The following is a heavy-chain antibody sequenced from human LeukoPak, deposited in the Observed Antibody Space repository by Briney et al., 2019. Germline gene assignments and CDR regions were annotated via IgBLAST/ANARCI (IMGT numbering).Heavy chain of an antibody. J-gene: IGHJ4*02. CDR1: GFTFSNYA. CDR3: AKESPHFDY. V-gene: IGHV3-30-3*01. CDR2: ISSDGSNK. Sequence: PGRSLRLSCAASGFTFSNYAMNWVRQAPGKGPEWVATISSDGSNKYYADSVKGRFTISRDNSKNTLYLQMNRLRAEDTAVYYCAKESPHFDYWGQGTLVTVSS.